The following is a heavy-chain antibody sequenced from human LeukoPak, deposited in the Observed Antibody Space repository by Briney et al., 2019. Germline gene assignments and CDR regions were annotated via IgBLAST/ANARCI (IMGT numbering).Heavy chain of an antibody. CDR1: GFTFSSYG. J-gene: IGHJ3*02. D-gene: IGHD2-15*01. Sequence: PGRSLRLSCAASGFTFSSYGMHWVRQAPGKGLEWVAVIWYDGSNKYYADSVKGRFTISRDNSKNTLYLQMNSLRAEDTAVYYCAREGGAGYCSGGSCYSGAFDIWGQGTMVTVSS. CDR3: AREGGAGYCSGGSCYSGAFDI. V-gene: IGHV3-33*01. CDR2: IWYDGSNK.